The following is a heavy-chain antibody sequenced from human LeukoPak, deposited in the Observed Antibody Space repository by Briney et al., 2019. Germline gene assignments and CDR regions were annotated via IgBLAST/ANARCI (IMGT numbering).Heavy chain of an antibody. CDR1: GGSFSGYY. V-gene: IGHV4-34*01. D-gene: IGHD1-26*01. CDR3: ARGVGAEIAGNY. Sequence: SETLSLTCAVYGGSFSGYYWSWVRQPPGKGLEWIGEVDRRGSINYNPSLKSRLTISMDTSKTQFSLQLSSVTAADTAVYYCARGVGAEIAGNYWGQGTLVTVSS. J-gene: IGHJ4*02. CDR2: VDRRGSI.